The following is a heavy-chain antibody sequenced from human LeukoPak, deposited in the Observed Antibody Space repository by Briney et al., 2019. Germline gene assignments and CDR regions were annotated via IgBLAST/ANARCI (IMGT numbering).Heavy chain of an antibody. V-gene: IGHV3-30*18. J-gene: IGHJ3*02. CDR1: GFTFSSYG. CDR3: AKEFTLAAAAAFDI. Sequence: PGGSLRLSCAASGFTFSSYGMHWVRQAPGKGLEWVAVISYDGSNKYYADSVKGRFTISRDNSKNTLYLQMNSLRAEDTAVYYCAKEFTLAAAAAFDIWGQGTMVTVSS. D-gene: IGHD6-13*01. CDR2: ISYDGSNK.